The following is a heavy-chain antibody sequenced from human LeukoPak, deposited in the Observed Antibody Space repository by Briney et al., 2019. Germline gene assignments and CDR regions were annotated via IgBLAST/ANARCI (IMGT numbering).Heavy chain of an antibody. CDR2: IKSETDGGTT. V-gene: IGHV3-15*01. CDR1: GVTYNDAW. CDR3: TTHSSSWPPDY. D-gene: IGHD6-13*01. Sequence: GGSPRLSCAASGVTYNDAWMTWVRQAPGKGLEWVGRIKSETDGGTTDYAAPVKGRFTISRDDSKNTLYLQMKSLKTEDTAVYYCTTHSSSWPPDYWGQGTLVTVSS. J-gene: IGHJ4*02.